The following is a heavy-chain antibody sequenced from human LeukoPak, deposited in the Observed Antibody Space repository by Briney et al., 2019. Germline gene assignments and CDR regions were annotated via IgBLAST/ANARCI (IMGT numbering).Heavy chain of an antibody. V-gene: IGHV1-8*03. CDR3: ARGLMVRGVIITVDYYYYMDV. D-gene: IGHD3-10*01. CDR2: MNPNSGNT. J-gene: IGHJ6*03. Sequence: ASVKVSCKASGYTFTSYAISWVRQATGQGLEWMGWMNPNSGNTGYAQKFQGRVTITRNTSLSTAYMELSSLRSEDTAVYYCARGLMVRGVIITVDYYYYMDVWGKGTTVTVSS. CDR1: GYTFTSYA.